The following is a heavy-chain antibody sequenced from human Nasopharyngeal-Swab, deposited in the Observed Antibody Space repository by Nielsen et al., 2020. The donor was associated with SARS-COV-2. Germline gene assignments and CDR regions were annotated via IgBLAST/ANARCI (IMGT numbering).Heavy chain of an antibody. J-gene: IGHJ5*02. V-gene: IGHV1-18*01. Sequence: ASVKVSCKTSGYTFMNYVIVWVRQASGQGLQWLGWISVYNGHTNYAQHLQGRVTLTTDTSTNTAYMELRNLRFDDTATYYCARDFGRGAMINWLDPWGQGTLVTVSS. CDR3: ARDFGRGAMINWLDP. CDR1: GYTFMNYV. CDR2: ISVYNGHT. D-gene: IGHD3-3*01.